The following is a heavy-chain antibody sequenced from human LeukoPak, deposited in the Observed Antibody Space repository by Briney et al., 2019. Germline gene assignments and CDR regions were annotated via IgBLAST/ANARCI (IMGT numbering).Heavy chain of an antibody. CDR1: GYTFTSYG. CDR2: ISAYNGNT. D-gene: IGHD2-8*01. CDR3: ARVAAYCTNGVCFYENYYYYMDV. J-gene: IGHJ6*03. V-gene: IGHV1-18*01. Sequence: ASVKVSCKASGYTFTSYGISWLRQAPGQGLEWMGWISAYNGNTNYAQKLQGRVTMTTDTSTSTAYVELRSLRSDDTAVYYCARVAAYCTNGVCFYENYYYYMDVWGKGTTVTVSS.